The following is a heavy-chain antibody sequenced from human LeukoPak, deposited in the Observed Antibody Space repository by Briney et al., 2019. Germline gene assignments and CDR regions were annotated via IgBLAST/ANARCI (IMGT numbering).Heavy chain of an antibody. CDR3: ARGLRFLEWLTQDY. CDR1: GGSTSSYY. V-gene: IGHV4-59*01. D-gene: IGHD3-3*01. CDR2: IYYSGST. J-gene: IGHJ4*02. Sequence: PSETLSLTCTVSGGSTSSYYWSWIRQPPGKGLEWIGYIYYSGSTNYNPSLKSRVTISVDTSKNQFSLKLSSVTAADTAVYYCARGLRFLEWLTQDYWGQGTLVTVSS.